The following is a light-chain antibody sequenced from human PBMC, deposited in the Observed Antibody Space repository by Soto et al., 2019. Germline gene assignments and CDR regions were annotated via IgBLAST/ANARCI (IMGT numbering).Light chain of an antibody. Sequence: ELVLTQSPATLSVSPGERATLSCRASQGVGSTLAWYQQEPGRAPRLLIYDASTRATGIPARFSGAGSGTEFTLTISSPQSDDFAVYYCQHYLTWPLTFGGGTRVEI. CDR1: QGVGST. CDR2: DAS. V-gene: IGKV3-15*01. CDR3: QHYLTWPLT. J-gene: IGKJ4*01.